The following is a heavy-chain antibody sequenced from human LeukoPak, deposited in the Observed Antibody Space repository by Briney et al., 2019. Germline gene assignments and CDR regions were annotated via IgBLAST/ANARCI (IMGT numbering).Heavy chain of an antibody. Sequence: ASVKVSCKASGYTFTGYYMHWVRQAPGQGLEWMGWINPNSGGTNYAQKFQGRITMTRDTSISTAYMELSRLTSEDTALYYCARDPIYYNSSDYLGAFDIWGQGTMVTVSS. CDR2: INPNSGGT. D-gene: IGHD3-22*01. CDR3: ARDPIYYNSSDYLGAFDI. CDR1: GYTFTGYY. J-gene: IGHJ3*02. V-gene: IGHV1-2*02.